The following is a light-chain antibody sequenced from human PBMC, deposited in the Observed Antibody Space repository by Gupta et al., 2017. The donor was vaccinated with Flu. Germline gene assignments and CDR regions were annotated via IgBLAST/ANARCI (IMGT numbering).Light chain of an antibody. CDR1: QSVLYCSNNKNY. J-gene: IGKJ2*04. Sequence: DFVMTQSPDSLAVSLGERATINCKSSQSVLYCSNNKNYLAWYQQKPGQPPKLLIYWASTRESGVPDRFSGSGSGTDFTLTINSLQAEDVAVYYCQQYYANPCSFGQGTKLEIK. CDR2: WAS. CDR3: QQYYANPCS. V-gene: IGKV4-1*01.